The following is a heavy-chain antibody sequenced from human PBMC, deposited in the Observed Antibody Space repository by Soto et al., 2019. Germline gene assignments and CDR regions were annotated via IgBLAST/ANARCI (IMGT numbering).Heavy chain of an antibody. V-gene: IGHV3-74*01. CDR2: INSDGTTT. CDR3: VRDIR. CDR1: GFTFNNFW. Sequence: GGSLRLSCAASGFTFNNFWMYWVRQTPEKGLVWVSGINSDGTTTIYADSVKGRFTISRDNAKNTLYLQMNSLTVEDTAIYYCVRDIRWGQGTLVTGSS. J-gene: IGHJ4*02.